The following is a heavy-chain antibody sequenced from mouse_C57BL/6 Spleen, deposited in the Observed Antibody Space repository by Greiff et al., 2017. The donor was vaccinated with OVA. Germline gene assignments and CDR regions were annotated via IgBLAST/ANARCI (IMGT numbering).Heavy chain of an antibody. CDR2: INPYNGGT. V-gene: IGHV1-19*01. Sequence: EVQLQESGPVLVKPGASVKMSCKASGYTFTDYYMNWVKQSHGKSLEWIGVINPYNGGTSYNQKFKGKATLTVDKSSSTAYMELNSLTSEDSAVDYWARGGGGLREYYAMDYWGQGTSVTVSS. CDR1: GYTFTDYY. J-gene: IGHJ4*01. CDR3: ARGGGGLREYYAMDY. D-gene: IGHD2-4*01.